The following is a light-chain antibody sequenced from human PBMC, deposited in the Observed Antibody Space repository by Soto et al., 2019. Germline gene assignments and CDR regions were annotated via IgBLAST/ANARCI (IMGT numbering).Light chain of an antibody. V-gene: IGLV2-11*01. CDR2: DVS. J-gene: IGLJ2*01. Sequence: QSALTQPRSVSGPPGQSVSISCSGTSSDVGTYNYVSWYQQHPGKAPKLMIYDVSTRPSGVPDRFSGSKSGNTASLTISGLQAEDEADYYCCSYAGGYTHAVFGGGTKVTVL. CDR3: CSYAGGYTHAV. CDR1: SSDVGTYNY.